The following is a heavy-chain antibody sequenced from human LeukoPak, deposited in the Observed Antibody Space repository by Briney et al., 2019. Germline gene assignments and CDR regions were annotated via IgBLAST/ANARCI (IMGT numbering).Heavy chain of an antibody. V-gene: IGHV1-24*01. Sequence: GASVKVSCKVSGYTLINLSIHWVRQAPGKGLEWMGGFDPKDGDTIYAQKFQGRVTITADKSTSTAYMELSSLRSEDTAVYYCARDYYDSSGYYSWGQGTLVTVSS. J-gene: IGHJ4*02. D-gene: IGHD3-22*01. CDR1: GYTLINLS. CDR2: FDPKDGDT. CDR3: ARDYYDSSGYYS.